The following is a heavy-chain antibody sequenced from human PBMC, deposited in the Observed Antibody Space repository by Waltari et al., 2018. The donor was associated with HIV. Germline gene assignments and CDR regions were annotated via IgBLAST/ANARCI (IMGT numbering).Heavy chain of an antibody. CDR2: ISSSSSYI. CDR3: ARVDYYHSTKSRYFDS. D-gene: IGHD3-22*01. CDR1: GFTLGSSS. Sequence: EVQLVESGGGLVKPGGSLRLSCAASGFTLGSSSMNWVRQAPGKGLEWVSTISSSSSYIYYADSVKGRFTISRDNAKNSLYLQMNSLRAEDTAVYYCARVDYYHSTKSRYFDSWGQGTLVTVSS. J-gene: IGHJ4*02. V-gene: IGHV3-21*01.